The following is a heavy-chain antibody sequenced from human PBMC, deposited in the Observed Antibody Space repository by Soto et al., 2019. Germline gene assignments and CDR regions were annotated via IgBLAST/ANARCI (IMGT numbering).Heavy chain of an antibody. CDR3: ARGSSSYYGYGMDV. D-gene: IGHD6-6*01. CDR1: GDSISRGGYS. J-gene: IGHJ6*02. Sequence: SSETLSLTCAVSGDSISRGGYSWTWIRQPPGKALEWIGNIYDSGSTSYNPSLKRRVTMSVDTSKNQFSLRLTSVTAADTAVYFCARGSSSYYGYGMDVWGQGTTVPSP. V-gene: IGHV4-30-2*01. CDR2: IYDSGST.